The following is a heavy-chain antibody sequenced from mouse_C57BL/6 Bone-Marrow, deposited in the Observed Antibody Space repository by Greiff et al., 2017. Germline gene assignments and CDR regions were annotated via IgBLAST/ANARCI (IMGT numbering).Heavy chain of an antibody. CDR3: ARARKGYDRRFAF. Sequence: LVESGAELAKPGASVKLSCKASGYTFTSYCMHWVKQRPGQGLEWIGDINPSSGDTTYNQKFKDKATMTADKSSSTAYMQLSSLTYEDSAVYDCARARKGYDRRFAFWGQGTLVTVSA. CDR1: GYTFTSYC. V-gene: IGHV1-7*01. D-gene: IGHD2-2*01. CDR2: INPSSGDT. J-gene: IGHJ3*01.